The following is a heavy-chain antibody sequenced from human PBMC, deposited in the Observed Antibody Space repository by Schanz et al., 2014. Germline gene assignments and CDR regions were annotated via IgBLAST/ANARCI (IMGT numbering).Heavy chain of an antibody. CDR1: RYTFNTYG. Sequence: QVQLVQSGAEVKKPGASVKVSCEASRYTFNTYGLNWVRQAPGQGLEWMGWISAYTNNTNYAQKVQGRVTMTTDTSTGTAYMELRSLRADDTAVYYCARDGVDAAAGGNYWGQGTLVTVSS. V-gene: IGHV1-18*01. D-gene: IGHD6-13*01. CDR3: ARDGVDAAAGGNY. J-gene: IGHJ4*02. CDR2: ISAYTNNT.